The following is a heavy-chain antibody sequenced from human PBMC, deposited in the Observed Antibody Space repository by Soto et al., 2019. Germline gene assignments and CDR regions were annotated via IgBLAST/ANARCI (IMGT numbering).Heavy chain of an antibody. CDR1: GGSFSGYY. D-gene: IGHD6-13*01. Sequence: SETLSLTCAVYGGSFSGYYWSWIRQPPGKGLEWIGEINHSGSTNYNPSLKSRVTISVDTSKNQFSLKLSSVTAADTAVYYCASIPLKVAAAGSGYWGQGTLVTVSS. CDR3: ASIPLKVAAAGSGY. J-gene: IGHJ4*02. V-gene: IGHV4-34*01. CDR2: INHSGST.